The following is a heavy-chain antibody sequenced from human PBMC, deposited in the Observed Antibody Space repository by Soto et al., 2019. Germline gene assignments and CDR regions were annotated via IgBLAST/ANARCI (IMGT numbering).Heavy chain of an antibody. D-gene: IGHD3-9*01. Sequence: GGSLRLSCAASGFTFSSYSMNWVRQAPGKGLEWVSSISSSSSYIYYADSVKGRFTISRDNAKNSLYLQMNSLRAEDTAVYYCARVAPYYDILTGYHRSYYYYMDVWGKGTTVTVSS. CDR2: ISSSSSYI. V-gene: IGHV3-21*01. CDR3: ARVAPYYDILTGYHRSYYYYMDV. J-gene: IGHJ6*03. CDR1: GFTFSSYS.